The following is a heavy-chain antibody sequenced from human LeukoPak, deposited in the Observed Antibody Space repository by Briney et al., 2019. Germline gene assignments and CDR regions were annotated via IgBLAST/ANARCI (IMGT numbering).Heavy chain of an antibody. CDR3: ARQRGYSGYDFDY. V-gene: IGHV4-34*01. J-gene: IGHJ4*02. Sequence: SETLSLTCAVYGGSFSGYYWSWIRQPPGKGLEWIGSIYYSGSTYYNPSLKSRVTISVDTSKNQFSLKLSSVTAADTAVYYCARQRGYSGYDFDYWGQGTLVTVSS. D-gene: IGHD5-12*01. CDR1: GGSFSGYY. CDR2: IYYSGST.